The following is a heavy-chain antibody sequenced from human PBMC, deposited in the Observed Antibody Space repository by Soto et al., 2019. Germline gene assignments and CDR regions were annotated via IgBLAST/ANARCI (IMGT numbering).Heavy chain of an antibody. Sequence: QVPLVQSGAEVKKPGSSVKVSCKASGGTFSSYTISWVRQAPGQGLEWMGRIIPILGIANYAQKFQGRVTITADKSTSTAYMELSSLRSEDTAVYYCARDCSGGSCPRGAFDYWGQGTLVTVSS. V-gene: IGHV1-69*08. CDR1: GGTFSSYT. CDR3: ARDCSGGSCPRGAFDY. CDR2: IIPILGIA. J-gene: IGHJ4*02. D-gene: IGHD2-15*01.